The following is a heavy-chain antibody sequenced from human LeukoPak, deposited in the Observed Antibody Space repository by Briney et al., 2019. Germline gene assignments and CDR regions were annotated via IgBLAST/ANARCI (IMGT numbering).Heavy chain of an antibody. Sequence: GGSLRLSCAASGFTFRNYGLSWVRQAPGKGLEWVSYISGAGGNVNCADSVKGRFIISRDNGKNSLYLQMSSLRAEDTAVYYCAIWMGNHADFTGPIDYWGQGTLVTVSS. CDR1: GFTFRNYG. D-gene: IGHD2-2*03. J-gene: IGHJ4*02. CDR2: ISGAGGNV. CDR3: AIWMGNHADFTGPIDY. V-gene: IGHV3-48*01.